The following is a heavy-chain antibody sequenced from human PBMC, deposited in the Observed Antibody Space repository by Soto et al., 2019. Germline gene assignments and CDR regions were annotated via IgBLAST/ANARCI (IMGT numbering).Heavy chain of an antibody. Sequence: EVQLVESGGGLVQPGRSLRLSCAASGFTFDDYAMHWVRQAPGKGLEWVSGISWNSGSIGYADSVKGRFTISRDNAKNSLYLQMNSLRAEDTALYYCAKDLPVTPALGYFQHWGQGTLVTVSS. D-gene: IGHD4-17*01. V-gene: IGHV3-9*01. CDR2: ISWNSGSI. CDR3: AKDLPVTPALGYFQH. CDR1: GFTFDDYA. J-gene: IGHJ1*01.